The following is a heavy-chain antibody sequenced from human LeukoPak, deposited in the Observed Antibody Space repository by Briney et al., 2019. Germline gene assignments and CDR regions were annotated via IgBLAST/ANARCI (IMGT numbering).Heavy chain of an antibody. D-gene: IGHD3-22*01. CDR3: TRTYYYDTYYFDY. J-gene: IGHJ4*02. CDR2: LRSKADNYAT. Sequence: QSGGSLRLSCAASGFNFSGSGMHWVRQASGKRLEWVGRLRSKADNYATAYAASVKGRFTTSRDDSKSIAYLQMNSLKTEDTAVYYCTRTYYYDTYYFDYWGQGTLVTVSS. CDR1: GFNFSGSG. V-gene: IGHV3-73*01.